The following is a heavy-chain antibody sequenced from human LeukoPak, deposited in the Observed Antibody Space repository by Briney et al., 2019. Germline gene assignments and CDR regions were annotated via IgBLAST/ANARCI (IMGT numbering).Heavy chain of an antibody. CDR2: IYYSGST. Sequence: SETLSLTCTVSGGSICSYYWSWIRQPPGKGLEWIGYIYYSGSTNYNPSLKSRVTISVDTSKNQFSLKLSSVTAADTAVYYCARGKSGFSAMALDYWGQGTLVTVSS. D-gene: IGHD5-18*01. CDR1: GGSICSYY. J-gene: IGHJ4*02. CDR3: ARGKSGFSAMALDY. V-gene: IGHV4-59*08.